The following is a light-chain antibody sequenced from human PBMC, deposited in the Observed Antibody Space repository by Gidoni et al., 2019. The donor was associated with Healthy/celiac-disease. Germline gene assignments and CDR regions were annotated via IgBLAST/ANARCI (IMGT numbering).Light chain of an antibody. V-gene: IGKV2-28*01. CDR3: MQALQTPT. J-gene: IGKJ2*01. Sequence: IVMTQSPLSLPVTPGEPASISCRSSQSLLHSNGYNYLDWYLQKPGQSPQLLIYLGSNRASGVPDRFSGSGSGTDFTLKSSRVEAEDVGVYYCMQALQTPTFGQXTKLEIK. CDR2: LGS. CDR1: QSLLHSNGYNY.